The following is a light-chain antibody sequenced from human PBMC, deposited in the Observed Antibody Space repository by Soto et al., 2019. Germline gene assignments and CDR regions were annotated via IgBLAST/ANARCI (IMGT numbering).Light chain of an antibody. CDR1: STDVGGYNY. V-gene: IGLV2-14*01. Sequence: QSALTQPASVSGSPGQSITISCTGTSTDVGGYNYVSWYQHRPGEAPKLMIFEVTKRPSGVSNHFSGSKSGNTASLTISGLQAEDEADYFCNSYTTSSTYVFGSGTKVTVL. CDR2: EVT. CDR3: NSYTTSSTYV. J-gene: IGLJ1*01.